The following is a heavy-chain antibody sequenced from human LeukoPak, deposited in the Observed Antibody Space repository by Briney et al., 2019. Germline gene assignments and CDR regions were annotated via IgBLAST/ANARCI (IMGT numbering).Heavy chain of an antibody. CDR3: ARLTVSGQLDF. CDR2: IYSDGST. CDR1: GFTVSTNY. V-gene: IGHV3-66*01. J-gene: IGHJ1*01. Sequence: GGSLRLSCAASGFTVSTNYMNWVRQAPGKGLEWVSVIYSDGSTSYADSVRGRFTISSDKSKNTLYLQMNSLRAEDTAVYYYARLTVSGQLDFWGQGTLVTVSS. D-gene: IGHD6-19*01.